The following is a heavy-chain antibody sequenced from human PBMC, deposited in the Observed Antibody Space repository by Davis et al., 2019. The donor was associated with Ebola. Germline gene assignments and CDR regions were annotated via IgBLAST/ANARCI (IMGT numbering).Heavy chain of an antibody. V-gene: IGHV3-23*01. CDR2: ISGSGGST. CDR3: AKGETYYYDSSGLDY. Sequence: GESLKISCAASGFTFSSYAMSWVRQAPGKGLEWVSAISGSGGSTYYADSVKGRFTISRDNSKNTLYLQMNSLRAEDTAVYYCAKGETYYYDSSGLDYWGQGTLVTVSS. J-gene: IGHJ4*02. CDR1: GFTFSSYA. D-gene: IGHD3-22*01.